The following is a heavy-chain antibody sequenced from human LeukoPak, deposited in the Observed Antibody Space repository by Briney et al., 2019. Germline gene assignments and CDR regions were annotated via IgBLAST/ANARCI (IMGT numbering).Heavy chain of an antibody. V-gene: IGHV1-2*04. CDR1: GYTFTGYY. CDR3: ATASGYGGNYLNY. Sequence: ASVKVSCKASGYTFTGYYMHWVRQAPGQGLEWMGWINPNSGGTNYAQKFQGWVTMTRDTSISTAYMELSSLRSEDTAVYYCATASGYGGNYLNYWGQGTLVTVSS. CDR2: INPNSGGT. J-gene: IGHJ4*02. D-gene: IGHD4-23*01.